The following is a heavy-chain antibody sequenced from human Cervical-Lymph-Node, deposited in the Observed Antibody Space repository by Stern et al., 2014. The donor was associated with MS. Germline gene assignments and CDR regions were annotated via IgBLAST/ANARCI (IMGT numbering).Heavy chain of an antibody. CDR2: IFPGDSDT. CDR3: ARQSAVAGAEYCFDY. Sequence: EVQLLESGTEVKEPGESLKISCNGSRYSFTSYWIGWVRQMPGKGLEWMGIIFPGDSDTRYSPSFQGQGTISVDNSISTAYLQWSSLQASDTAIYYCARQSAVAGAEYCFDYWGQGTLVTVSS. D-gene: IGHD6-19*01. V-gene: IGHV5-51*01. CDR1: RYSFTSYW. J-gene: IGHJ4*02.